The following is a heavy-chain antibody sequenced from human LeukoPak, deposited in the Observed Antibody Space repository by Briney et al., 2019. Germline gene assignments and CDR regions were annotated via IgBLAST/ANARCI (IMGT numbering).Heavy chain of an antibody. CDR2: ISSGGDIM. CDR3: ARGYCSTTRCPDYMDV. J-gene: IGHJ6*03. V-gene: IGHV3-11*04. D-gene: IGHD2-2*01. Sequence: GGSLRLSCAASGLRFSDYYVSWIRQAPGKGLQWVSYISSGGDIMHYADSVKGRFTSSRDNAKNSGYLEMNSLGAEDTAVYYCARGYCSTTRCPDYMDVWGKGTTVTISS. CDR1: GLRFSDYY.